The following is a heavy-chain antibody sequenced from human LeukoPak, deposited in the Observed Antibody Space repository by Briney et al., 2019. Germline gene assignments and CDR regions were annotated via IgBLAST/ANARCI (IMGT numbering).Heavy chain of an antibody. D-gene: IGHD2-21*01. CDR3: ATYCGGDCAPGGY. CDR2: INTKSGDT. Sequence: ASVKVSCKAFGYTFTDHYVHWVRQAPGKGREWMGWINTKSGDTKYVQKLQGRLTMTRDTSLSTAYMELTRLRSDDTAVFYCATYCGGDCAPGGYWGQGTLVTVSS. J-gene: IGHJ4*02. CDR1: GYTFTDHY. V-gene: IGHV1-2*02.